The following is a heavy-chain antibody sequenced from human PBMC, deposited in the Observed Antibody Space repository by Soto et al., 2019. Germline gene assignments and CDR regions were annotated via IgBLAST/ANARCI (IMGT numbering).Heavy chain of an antibody. CDR2: IYWDDSK. CDR1: GFSLSTSGVG. Sequence: QITLKESGPTLVRPTQTLTLTCAFSGFSLSTSGVGVGWIRQPPGKALEWLAVIYWDDSKHYSPSLRSRLTITKDTSKNQVVLTMTNMYLMDTGTYYCAHKGPEDWPLDYWGQGTLVTVSS. J-gene: IGHJ4*02. V-gene: IGHV2-5*02. D-gene: IGHD3-9*01. CDR3: AHKGPEDWPLDY.